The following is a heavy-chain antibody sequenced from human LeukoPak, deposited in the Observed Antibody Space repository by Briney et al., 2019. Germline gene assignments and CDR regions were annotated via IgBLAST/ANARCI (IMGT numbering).Heavy chain of an antibody. J-gene: IGHJ5*02. CDR3: ARTPGYGDYWFDP. Sequence: SETLSLTCAVSGGSISSGGYSWSWIRQPPGKGLEWIGYIYYSGSTNYNPSLKSRVTISVDTSKNQFSLKLSSVTAADTAVYYCARTPGYGDYWFDPWGQGTLVTVSS. CDR1: GGSISSGGYS. CDR2: IYYSGST. V-gene: IGHV4-61*08. D-gene: IGHD4-17*01.